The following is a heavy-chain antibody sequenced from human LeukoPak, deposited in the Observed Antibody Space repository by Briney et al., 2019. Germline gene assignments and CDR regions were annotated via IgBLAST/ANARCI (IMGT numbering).Heavy chain of an antibody. CDR2: ISSSSSYT. CDR3: ARVLRMTTVTTGWFDP. J-gene: IGHJ5*02. V-gene: IGHV3-11*05. D-gene: IGHD4-17*01. CDR1: GFTFSDYY. Sequence: GGSLRLSCAASGFTFSDYYMNWIRQAPGKGLEWVSYISSSSSYTNYADSVKGRFTISRDNAKNSLYLQMNSLRAEDTAVYYCARVLRMTTVTTGWFDPWGQGTLVTVSS.